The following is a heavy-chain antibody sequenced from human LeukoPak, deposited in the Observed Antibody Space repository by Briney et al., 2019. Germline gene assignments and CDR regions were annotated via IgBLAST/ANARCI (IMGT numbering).Heavy chain of an antibody. CDR1: GFTLSPYW. Sequence: GGSLRLSCSASGFTLSPYWMHWVRQAPGKGLVWVSRINSDGSSTTYTDSVKGRFTISRDNSKNTLYLQMNSLRAEDTAVYYCAKDLHDYGHWFDPWGQGTLVTVSS. J-gene: IGHJ5*02. D-gene: IGHD4-17*01. CDR2: INSDGSST. CDR3: AKDLHDYGHWFDP. V-gene: IGHV3-74*01.